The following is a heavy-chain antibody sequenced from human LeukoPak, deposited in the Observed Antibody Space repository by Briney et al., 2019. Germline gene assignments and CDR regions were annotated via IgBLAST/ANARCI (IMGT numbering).Heavy chain of an antibody. CDR2: IIPIFGTA. J-gene: IGHJ4*02. CDR1: GGTFSSYA. D-gene: IGHD5-18*01. Sequence: SVKVSRKASGGTFSSYAISWVRQAPGQGLEWMGGIIPIFGTANYAQKFQGRVTITADESTSTAYMELSSLGSEDTAVYYCASPARGYSYGYGYWGQGTLVTVSS. V-gene: IGHV1-69*13. CDR3: ASPARGYSYGYGY.